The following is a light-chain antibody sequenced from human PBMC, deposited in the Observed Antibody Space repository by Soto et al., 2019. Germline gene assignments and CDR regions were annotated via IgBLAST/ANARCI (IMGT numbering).Light chain of an antibody. J-gene: IGLJ1*01. CDR1: SSNIGAGYD. Sequence: QSVLTQPPSVSGAPGQRVTISCTGSSSNIGAGYDVHWYQQVPGTAPKLLIYGNTNRPSGVPDRFSGSKSDTSASLAITGLQAEDEADYYCQSYDSSLSAHYVFGTGTKLTVL. CDR3: QSYDSSLSAHYV. V-gene: IGLV1-40*01. CDR2: GNT.